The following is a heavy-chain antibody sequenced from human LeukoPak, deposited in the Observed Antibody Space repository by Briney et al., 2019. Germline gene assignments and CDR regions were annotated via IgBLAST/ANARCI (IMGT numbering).Heavy chain of an antibody. V-gene: IGHV3-23*01. CDR1: RFPFSSYA. Sequence: PGGSLRLSCAASRFPFSSYAMSWVRQAPGKGLEWVSAISGSGGSTYYADSVKGRFTISRDNSKNTVYLQMNSLRAEDTAVYYCARGLAAKRDYWGQGTLVTVSS. D-gene: IGHD6-13*01. CDR3: ARGLAAKRDY. CDR2: ISGSGGST. J-gene: IGHJ4*02.